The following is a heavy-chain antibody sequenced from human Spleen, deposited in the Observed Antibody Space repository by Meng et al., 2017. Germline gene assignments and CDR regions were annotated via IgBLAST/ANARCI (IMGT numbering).Heavy chain of an antibody. D-gene: IGHD2-15*01. CDR1: GFTFSSYA. CDR2: ISSNGGST. CDR3: ASRDYCSGGGCYDGPN. J-gene: IGHJ4*02. Sequence: GESLKISCAASGFTFSSYAMHWVRQAPGKGLEYVSAISSNGGSTYYADSVKGRFTISRDNSKNTLYLQMNSLRAEDTAVYYCASRDYCSGGGCYDGPNWGQGTLVTVSS. V-gene: IGHV3-64*02.